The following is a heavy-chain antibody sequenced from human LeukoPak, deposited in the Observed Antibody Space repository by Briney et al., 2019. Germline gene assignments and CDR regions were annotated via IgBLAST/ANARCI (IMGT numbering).Heavy chain of an antibody. CDR3: VKDAGYYDSSGSPFDY. Sequence: RXXCAXXGXXFDDXAXXWVRQAPGKGLEWVSGISWNSGSIDYADSVKGRFTISRDNAKNSLYLQMNSLRVEDTALYYCVKDAGYYDSSGSPFDYWGQGTLVTVSS. D-gene: IGHD3-22*01. J-gene: IGHJ4*02. CDR2: ISWNSGSI. V-gene: IGHV3-9*01. CDR1: GXXFDDXA.